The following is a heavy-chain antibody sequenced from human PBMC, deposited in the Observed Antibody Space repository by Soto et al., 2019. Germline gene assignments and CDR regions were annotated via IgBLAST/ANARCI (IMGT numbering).Heavy chain of an antibody. CDR2: ISYDGSNK. J-gene: IGHJ4*02. CDR1: GFTFSSYS. CDR3: ARDSHPPYYYDSSGYCPGGY. D-gene: IGHD3-22*01. V-gene: IGHV3-30-3*01. Sequence: PGGSLRLSCAASGFTFSSYSMHWVRQAPGKGLEWVAVISYDGSNKYYADSVKGRFTISRDNSKNTLYLQMNSLIADDTAVYYCARDSHPPYYYDSSGYCPGGYWGQGTLVTVSS.